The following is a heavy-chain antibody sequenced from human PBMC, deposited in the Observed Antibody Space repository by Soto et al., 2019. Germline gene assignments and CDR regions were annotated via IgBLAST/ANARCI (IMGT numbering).Heavy chain of an antibody. V-gene: IGHV3-30*02. J-gene: IGHJ4*02. CDR3: AKDLYWGSHHEEADS. D-gene: IGHD3-16*01. CDR1: GFTFSTYG. Sequence: PGGSLRLSCAASGFTFSTYGMHWVRQAPGKGLEWVAVISDDGSKEWYADSVKGRFTISRDNSKNTLSLQMHSLRAEDTAVYYCAKDLYWGSHHEEADSWGQGTLVTVAS. CDR2: ISDDGSKE.